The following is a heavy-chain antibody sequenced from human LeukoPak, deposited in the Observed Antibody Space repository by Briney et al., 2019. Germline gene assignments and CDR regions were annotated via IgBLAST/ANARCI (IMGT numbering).Heavy chain of an antibody. J-gene: IGHJ6*02. D-gene: IGHD5-18*01. CDR3: ARGADTAMVYYYYYGMDV. Sequence: ASVKVSCKASGYILNSYGISWVRQAPGQGLEWMGWISGYNGNTIYTQKFQGRVTMTTDTSTSTAYMELRSLRSDDTAVYYCARGADTAMVYYYYYGMDVWGQGTTVTVSS. CDR1: GYILNSYG. CDR2: ISGYNGNT. V-gene: IGHV1-18*01.